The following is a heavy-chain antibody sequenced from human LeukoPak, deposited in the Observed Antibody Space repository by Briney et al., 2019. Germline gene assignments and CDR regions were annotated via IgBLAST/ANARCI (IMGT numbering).Heavy chain of an antibody. CDR3: ARNYGGNSDVWFDP. J-gene: IGHJ5*02. CDR1: GGSISSYY. Sequence: PSETLSLTCTVSGGSISSYYWSWIRQPPGKGLEWIGYIHYSGSTNYNPSLKSRVSISVDTSKNQFSLKLSSVTAADTAVYYCARNYGGNSDVWFDPWGQGTLVTVSS. D-gene: IGHD4-23*01. CDR2: IHYSGST. V-gene: IGHV4-59*12.